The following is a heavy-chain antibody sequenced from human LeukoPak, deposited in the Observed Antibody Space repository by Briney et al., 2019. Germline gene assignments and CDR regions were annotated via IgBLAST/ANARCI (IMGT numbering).Heavy chain of an antibody. CDR3: ARDILLSYYFDY. CDR2: KSYDGSNK. J-gene: IGHJ4*02. CDR1: GFTFSSYA. Sequence: GRSLRLSCAASGFTFSSYAMHWVRQAPGKGLEWVAVKSYDGSNKYYADSVKGRFTISRDNSKNTLYLQMNSLRAEDTAVYYCARDILLSYYFDYWGQGTLVTVSS. D-gene: IGHD2/OR15-2a*01. V-gene: IGHV3-30-3*01.